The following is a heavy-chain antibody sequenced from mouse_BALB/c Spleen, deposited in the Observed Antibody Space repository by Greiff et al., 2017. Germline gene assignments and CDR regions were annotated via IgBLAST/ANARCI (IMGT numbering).Heavy chain of an antibody. V-gene: IGHV1-18*01. Sequence: VQLQQSGPELVKPGASVKIPCKASGYTFTDYNMDWVKQSHGKSLEWIGDINPNNGGTIYNQKFKGKATLTVDKSSSTAYMELRSLTSEDTAVYYCARWGYYGSSNLYWYFDVWGAGTTVTVSS. CDR2: INPNNGGT. D-gene: IGHD1-1*01. CDR1: GYTFTDYN. CDR3: ARWGYYGSSNLYWYFDV. J-gene: IGHJ1*01.